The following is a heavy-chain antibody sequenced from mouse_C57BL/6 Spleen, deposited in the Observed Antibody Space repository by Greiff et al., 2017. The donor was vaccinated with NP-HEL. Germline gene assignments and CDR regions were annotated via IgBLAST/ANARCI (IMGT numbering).Heavy chain of an antibody. D-gene: IGHD1-1*01. CDR3: ADYYGSRDYYAMDY. CDR1: GYTFTSYG. CDR2: IYPRSGNT. V-gene: IGHV1-81*01. J-gene: IGHJ4*01. Sequence: QVQLKESGAELARPGASVKLSCKASGYTFTSYGISWVKQRTGQGLEWIGEIYPRSGNTYYNEKFKGKATLTADKSSSTAYMELRSLTSEDSAVYFCADYYGSRDYYAMDYWGQGTSVTVSS.